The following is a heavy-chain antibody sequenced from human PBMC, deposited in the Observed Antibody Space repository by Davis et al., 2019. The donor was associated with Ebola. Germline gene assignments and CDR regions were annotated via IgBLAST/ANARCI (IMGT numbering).Heavy chain of an antibody. CDR2: IHHSGSA. CDR3: ARDYYDFWTLVGMDV. J-gene: IGHJ6*02. CDR1: GVSITTYF. Sequence: SETLSLTCTVSGVSITTYFWSWIRQPPGKGLEWVGYIHHSGSANSNPSLKSRVTFSIDTSKSQVSLKLTSVTAVDTAVYYCARDYYDFWTLVGMDVWGQGTTVTVSS. D-gene: IGHD3-3*01. V-gene: IGHV4-59*12.